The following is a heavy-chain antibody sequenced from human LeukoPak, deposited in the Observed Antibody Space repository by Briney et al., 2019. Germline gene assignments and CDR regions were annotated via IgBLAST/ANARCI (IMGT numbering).Heavy chain of an antibody. CDR1: GFTFSSYS. V-gene: IGHV3-21*01. CDR2: ISTGPSII. J-gene: IGHJ4*02. CDR3: AKDTYYYDSSGYSCFDY. D-gene: IGHD3-22*01. Sequence: GGSLRLSCAASGFTFSSYSMNWVRQAPGKGLEWVSSISTGPSIIYYADSVKGRFAISRDNAKNSLYLQMNSLRAEDTAVYYCAKDTYYYDSSGYSCFDYWGQGTLVTVSS.